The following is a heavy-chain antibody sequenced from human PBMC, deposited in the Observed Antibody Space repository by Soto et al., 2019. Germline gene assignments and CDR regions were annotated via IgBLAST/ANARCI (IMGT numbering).Heavy chain of an antibody. V-gene: IGHV1-46*01. J-gene: IGHJ4*02. CDR2: TNPSSGST. CDR3: ARAAGFSGSYPGGYYFDS. D-gene: IGHD1-26*01. Sequence: QVQLVQSGAEVKKPGASVKVSCKASGYTFTSLYIHWVRQAPGQGLEWMGITNPSSGSTTYAQKFQGRVTMTRDTSTSTVDMELSSLTSEDTAVYYCARAAGFSGSYPGGYYFDSWGQGTLVTVSS. CDR1: GYTFTSLY.